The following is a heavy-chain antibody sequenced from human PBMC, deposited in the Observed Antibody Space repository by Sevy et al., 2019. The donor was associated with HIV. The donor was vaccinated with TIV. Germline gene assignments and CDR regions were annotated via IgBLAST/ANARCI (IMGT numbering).Heavy chain of an antibody. V-gene: IGHV4-39*01. J-gene: IGHJ5*02. CDR3: ARPLASGWYRGWFDP. Sequence: SETLSLTCTVSGGSISSSSYYWGWIRQPPVKGLEWIGGIYYSGSTCYNPSLKSRVTISVDTSKNQFSLKLSSVTAADTAVYYCARPLASGWYRGWFDPWGQGTLVTVSS. D-gene: IGHD6-19*01. CDR2: IYYSGST. CDR1: GGSISSSSYY.